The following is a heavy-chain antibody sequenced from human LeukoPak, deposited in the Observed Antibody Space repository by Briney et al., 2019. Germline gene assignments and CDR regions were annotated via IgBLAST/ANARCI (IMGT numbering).Heavy chain of an antibody. D-gene: IGHD1-26*01. CDR3: ARALRTTRPFDY. V-gene: IGHV3-74*01. Sequence: PGGSLRLSCAASGFTFSSYWTHWVRQAPGKGLVWVSRINSDGSSTSYADSVKGRFTISRDNAKNTLYLQMNSLRAEDTAVYYRARALRTTRPFDYWGQGTLVTVPS. CDR1: GFTFSSYW. CDR2: INSDGSST. J-gene: IGHJ4*02.